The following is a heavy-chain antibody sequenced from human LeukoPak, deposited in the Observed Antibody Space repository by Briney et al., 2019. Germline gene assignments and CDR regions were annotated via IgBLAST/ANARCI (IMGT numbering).Heavy chain of an antibody. CDR1: GYTFTSYD. J-gene: IGHJ6*02. V-gene: IGHV1-8*01. D-gene: IGHD3-10*01. CDR2: MNPNSGNT. CDR3: ARMGQGSGSYSYGMDV. Sequence: GASVKVSCKASGYTFTSYDINWVRQATGQELEWMGWMNPNSGNTGYAQKFQGRVTMTRNTSISTAYMELSSLRSEDTAVYYCARMGQGSGSYSYGMDVWGQGTTVTVSS.